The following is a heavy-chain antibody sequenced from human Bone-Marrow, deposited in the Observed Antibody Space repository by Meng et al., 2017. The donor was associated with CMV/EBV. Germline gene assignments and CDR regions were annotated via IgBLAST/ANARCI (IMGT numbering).Heavy chain of an antibody. Sequence: GSLRLSCTVSGGSVSSGSYYWSWIRQPPGKGLEWIGYIYYSGSTNYNPSLKSRVTISVDTSKSQFSLKLSSVTAADTAVYYCARRKRSLYYYYGMDVWGQGTTVTVSS. CDR2: IYYSGST. CDR3: ARRKRSLYYYYGMDV. V-gene: IGHV4-61*01. D-gene: IGHD1-14*01. CDR1: GGSVSSGSYY. J-gene: IGHJ6*02.